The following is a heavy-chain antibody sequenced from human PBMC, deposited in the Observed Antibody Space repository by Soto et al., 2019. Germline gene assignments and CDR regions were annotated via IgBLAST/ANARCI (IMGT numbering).Heavy chain of an antibody. V-gene: IGHV4-30-2*01. CDR2: VYHSGST. CDR3: AGTIAARPNYYYGMDV. D-gene: IGHD6-6*01. CDR1: GGSISSGGYS. Sequence: TLSLTCAVSGGSISSGGYSWSWIRQPPGKGLEWIGYVYHSGSTYYNTSLKSRVTISVDRSKNQFSLKLSSVTAADTAVYFCAGTIAARPNYYYGMDVWGQGTTVTVSS. J-gene: IGHJ6*02.